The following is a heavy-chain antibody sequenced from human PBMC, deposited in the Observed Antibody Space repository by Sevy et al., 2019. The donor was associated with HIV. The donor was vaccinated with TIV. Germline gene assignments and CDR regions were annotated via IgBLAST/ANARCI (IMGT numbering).Heavy chain of an antibody. CDR3: ARRNYFDI. CDR2: VYYTGGT. J-gene: IGHJ3*02. CDR1: GGSINSDH. V-gene: IGHV4-59*08. Sequence: SETLSLTCTVSGGSINSDHWNWIRQPPGKGLEWIGYVYYTGGTNYNPSLKNRVTISVDRTKNQFSLKLTSVTAADTAGEFLARRNYFDIWGQGKKVTV. D-gene: IGHD3-10*01.